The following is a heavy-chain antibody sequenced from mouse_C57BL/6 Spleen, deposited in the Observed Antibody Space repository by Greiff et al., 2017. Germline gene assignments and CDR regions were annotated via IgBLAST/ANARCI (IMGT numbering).Heavy chain of an antibody. CDR3: ARNDGYYPYARDY. CDR1: GYTFTSYW. Sequence: QVQLQQPGAELVRPGTSVKLSCKASGYTFTSYWMHWVKQRPGQGLEWIGVIDPSDSYTNYNQKFKGKATLTVDTSSSTAYMQLSSLTSEDSAVYYCARNDGYYPYARDYWGQGTSVTVSS. J-gene: IGHJ4*01. D-gene: IGHD2-3*01. CDR2: IDPSDSYT. V-gene: IGHV1-59*01.